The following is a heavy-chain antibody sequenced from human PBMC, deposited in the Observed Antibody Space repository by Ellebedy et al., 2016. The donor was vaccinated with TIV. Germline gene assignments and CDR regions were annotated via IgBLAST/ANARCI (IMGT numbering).Heavy chain of an antibody. CDR2: FGVSGDTT. CDR3: AKGRSGTYIHHAFDY. CDR1: GFTFSSSA. J-gene: IGHJ4*02. V-gene: IGHV3-23*01. Sequence: PGGSLRLSCAASGFTFSSSAMSWVRQALGTGLEWVSGFGVSGDTTYYADSVKGRLTISRDNSRDTLYLQMNSLRADDTAIYYCAKGRSGTYIHHAFDYWGQGTLVTVSS. D-gene: IGHD3-10*01.